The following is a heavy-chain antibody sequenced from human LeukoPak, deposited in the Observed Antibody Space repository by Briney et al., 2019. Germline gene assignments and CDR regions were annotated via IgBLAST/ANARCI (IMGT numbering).Heavy chain of an antibody. J-gene: IGHJ6*02. D-gene: IGHD3-22*01. Sequence: GGSLRLSYAASGFTSSSYAMSWVRQAPGKGLEWVSAISGSGGSTYYADSVKGRFTISRDNSRNTLYLQMNSLRAEDTAVYYCAKDQGRITMIVVAWGQGTTVTVSS. CDR3: AKDQGRITMIVVA. CDR2: ISGSGGST. CDR1: GFTSSSYA. V-gene: IGHV3-23*01.